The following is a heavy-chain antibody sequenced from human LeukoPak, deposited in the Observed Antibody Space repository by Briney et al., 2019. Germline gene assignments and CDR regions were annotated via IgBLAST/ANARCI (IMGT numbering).Heavy chain of an antibody. CDR2: IYYRMST. CDR1: GGTISSYY. D-gene: IGHD3-3*01. Sequence: SETPSLTCTVPGGTISSYYPGWIRQPPGKRLEWIGHIYYRMSTNYNPPLRSRVTISVDTSKNQFSLKLSSVTAADTAVYYCARDLQETYYDFWSGYNYYYYYVDVWGKGTTVTVSS. J-gene: IGHJ6*03. V-gene: IGHV4-59*01. CDR3: ARDLQETYYDFWSGYNYYYYYVDV.